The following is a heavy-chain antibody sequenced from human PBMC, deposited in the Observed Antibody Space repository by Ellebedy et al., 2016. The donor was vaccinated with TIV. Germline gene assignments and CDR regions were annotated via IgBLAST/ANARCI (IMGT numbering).Heavy chain of an antibody. Sequence: GSLRLSCTVSGDSISRSSYYWGWIRQPPGKGLEWIGSIYYTGSTDYNPSLKSRVAISADTSKNQFSLELTSVTAADTAVYYCATLTGEYYDSSGYFYTWGQGTLVTVSS. J-gene: IGHJ4*02. CDR3: ATLTGEYYDSSGYFYT. V-gene: IGHV4-39*07. CDR2: IYYTGST. CDR1: GDSISRSSYY. D-gene: IGHD3-22*01.